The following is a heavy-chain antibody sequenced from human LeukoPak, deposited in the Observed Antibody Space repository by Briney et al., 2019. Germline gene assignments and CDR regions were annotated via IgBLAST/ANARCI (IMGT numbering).Heavy chain of an antibody. CDR2: IKQDGSEK. Sequence: GGSLRLSCAASGFTFSSYWMSWVRQAPGKGLEWVANIKQDGSEKYYVDSVKGRFTTSRDNAKNSLYLQMNSLRAEDTAVYYCARVVLDLRGYFDYWGQGTLVTVSS. J-gene: IGHJ4*02. D-gene: IGHD2-8*02. CDR1: GFTFSSYW. V-gene: IGHV3-7*01. CDR3: ARVVLDLRGYFDY.